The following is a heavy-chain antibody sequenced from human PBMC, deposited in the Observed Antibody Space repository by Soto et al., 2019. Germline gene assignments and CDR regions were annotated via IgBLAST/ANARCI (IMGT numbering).Heavy chain of an antibody. CDR3: AKENTGTTMVRLNWLDP. CDR1: GFTFSTYA. Sequence: EVQLLESGGGLVQPGGSLRLFCAASGFTFSTYAMSWVRQAPGKGLEWVSAISGSGGSTYYADSVKGRFTISRDNSKNTLYLQMNSLRAEDTAVYYCAKENTGTTMVRLNWLDPWGQGTLVTVSS. D-gene: IGHD3-10*01. J-gene: IGHJ5*02. CDR2: ISGSGGST. V-gene: IGHV3-23*01.